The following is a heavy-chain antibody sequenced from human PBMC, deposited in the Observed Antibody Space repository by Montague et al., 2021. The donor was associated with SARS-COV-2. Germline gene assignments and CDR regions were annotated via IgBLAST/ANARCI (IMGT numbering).Heavy chain of an antibody. Sequence: SLRLSCATSGFTFYTYYMSWVRQAPGKGLEWVANIKEDGSEKFYVDSVKGRFTISRDNDKNSMYLEMNSLRADDAAVYYFVRDRYGYESSSYYRVWGQGTLVCVSS. CDR1: GFTFYTYY. D-gene: IGHD3-22*01. V-gene: IGHV3-7*03. J-gene: IGHJ4*02. CDR3: VRDRYGYESSSYYRV. CDR2: IKEDGSEK.